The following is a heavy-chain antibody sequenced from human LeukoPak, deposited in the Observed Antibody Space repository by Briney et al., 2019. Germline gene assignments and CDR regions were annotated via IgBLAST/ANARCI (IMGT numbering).Heavy chain of an antibody. Sequence: GASVKVSCKASGYTFTGYYIHWVRQAPGQGLEWMGWINPNIGDTTYAQKFQGRVTMTRDTSISTVYMELSRLRAEDTAVYYCARTSSSGYYYYYMDVWGKGTTVTVSS. CDR3: ARTSSSGYYYYYMDV. D-gene: IGHD3-22*01. CDR1: GYTFTGYY. CDR2: INPNIGDT. J-gene: IGHJ6*03. V-gene: IGHV1-2*02.